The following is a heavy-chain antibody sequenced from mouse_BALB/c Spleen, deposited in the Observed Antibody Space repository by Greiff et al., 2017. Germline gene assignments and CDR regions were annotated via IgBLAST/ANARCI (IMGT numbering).Heavy chain of an antibody. D-gene: IGHD2-14*01. CDR3: NHRYDDY. Sequence: EVQLQQSGAELVRPGALVKLSCKASGFNIKDYYMHWVKQRPEQGLEWIGWIDPENGDTEYAPKFQGKATMTADTSSNTAYLQLSSLTSEDTAVYYCNHRYDDYWGQGTTLTVSS. CDR1: GFNIKDYY. CDR2: IDPENGDT. J-gene: IGHJ2*01. V-gene: IGHV14-4*02.